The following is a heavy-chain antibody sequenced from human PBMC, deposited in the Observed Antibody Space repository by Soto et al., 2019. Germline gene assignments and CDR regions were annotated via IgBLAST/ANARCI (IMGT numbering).Heavy chain of an antibody. CDR1: GGTFSSYA. V-gene: IGHV1-69*12. CDR2: IIPIFGTA. Sequence: QVQLVQSGAEVKKPGSSVKVSCKASGGTFSSYAISWVRQGPGQGLEWMGGIIPIFGTANYAQKFQGRVTITADESTSTAYMELSSLRSEDTAVYYCASHGITGTWVYYYGMDVWGQGTTVTVSS. J-gene: IGHJ6*02. D-gene: IGHD1-7*01. CDR3: ASHGITGTWVYYYGMDV.